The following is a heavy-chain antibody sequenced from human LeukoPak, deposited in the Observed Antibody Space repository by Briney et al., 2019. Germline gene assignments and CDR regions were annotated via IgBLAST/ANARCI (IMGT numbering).Heavy chain of an antibody. Sequence: ASVKVSCKASGYTFTGYYMHWVRQAPGQGLEWMGWINPNSGGTNYAQKFQGRVTMTRDTSISTAYMELSRLRSDDTAVYYCARATFSTVVTDYWGQGTLVTVSS. J-gene: IGHJ4*02. CDR2: INPNSGGT. V-gene: IGHV1-2*02. D-gene: IGHD4-23*01. CDR3: ARATFSTVVTDY. CDR1: GYTFTGYY.